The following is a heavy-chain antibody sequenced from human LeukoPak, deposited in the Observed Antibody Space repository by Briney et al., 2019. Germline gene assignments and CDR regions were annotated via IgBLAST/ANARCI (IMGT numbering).Heavy chain of an antibody. CDR1: GFIFSDYY. CDR3: GRDRGVVATIHY. D-gene: IGHD5-12*01. CDR2: ISNSGRTI. J-gene: IGHJ4*02. V-gene: IGHV3-11*04. Sequence: GGSLRLSCAASGFIFSDYYMSWIRQVPGKGLEWVSYISNSGRTINYADSVKGRFTISRDNTKSSLYLQMNSLRAEDTAVYYCGRDRGVVATIHYWGLGTLVTVSS.